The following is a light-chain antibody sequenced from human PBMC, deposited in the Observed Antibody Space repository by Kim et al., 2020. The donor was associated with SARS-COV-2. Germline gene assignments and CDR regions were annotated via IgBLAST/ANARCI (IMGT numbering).Light chain of an antibody. CDR1: QSVSSN. CDR3: QQYNNWPPWT. Sequence: VSPGERATLSCRASQSVSSNLAWYQQKPGQAPRLLIYGASTRATGIPARFSGSGSGTVFTLTISSLQSEDFAVYYCQQYNNWPPWTFGQGTKLEI. CDR2: GAS. V-gene: IGKV3-15*01. J-gene: IGKJ2*02.